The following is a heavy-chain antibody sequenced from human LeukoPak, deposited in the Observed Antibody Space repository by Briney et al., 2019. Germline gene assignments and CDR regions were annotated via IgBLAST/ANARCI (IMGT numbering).Heavy chain of an antibody. CDR2: ISGSAHKI. V-gene: IGHV3-23*01. D-gene: IGHD5-18*01. J-gene: IGHJ4*02. CDR3: AGRVTGYSSGYVY. CDR1: GITFSNYA. Sequence: GGSLRLSCVASGITFSNYAVSWVRQAPEKGLDWVSVISGSAHKIRYADSVKGRFTISRDNSENIVYLQMNSLRAEDTAVYYCAGRVTGYSSGYVYWGQGTLVTVSS.